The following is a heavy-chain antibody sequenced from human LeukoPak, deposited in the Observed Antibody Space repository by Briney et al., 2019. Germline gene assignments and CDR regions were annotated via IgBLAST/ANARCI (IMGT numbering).Heavy chain of an antibody. CDR3: ARGSTARAHSMDV. V-gene: IGHV3-23*01. CDR1: GFTFSSYA. J-gene: IGHJ6*02. CDR2: ISGSGGST. Sequence: GGSLRLSCAASGFTFSSYAMSWVRQAPGKGLEWVSAISGSGGSTYYADSVKGRFTISRDNAKNSLYLQMNSLRAEDTAVYYCARGSTARAHSMDVWGQGTTVTVSS. D-gene: IGHD5-18*01.